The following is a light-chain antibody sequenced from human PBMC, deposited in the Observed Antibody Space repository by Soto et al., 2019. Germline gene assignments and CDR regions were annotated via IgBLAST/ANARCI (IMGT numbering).Light chain of an antibody. V-gene: IGKV1-9*01. Sequence: IQLTQSPSSLSASVGDRVSITCRASQDIKTYLAWYQQRQGKAPKLLISGTFTLQSGVPSRFNGSGSGTDFTLTISRLQPEDFATYYCQHLNNYPPFTFGPGTKVDLE. CDR1: QDIKTY. J-gene: IGKJ3*01. CDR3: QHLNNYPPFT. CDR2: GTF.